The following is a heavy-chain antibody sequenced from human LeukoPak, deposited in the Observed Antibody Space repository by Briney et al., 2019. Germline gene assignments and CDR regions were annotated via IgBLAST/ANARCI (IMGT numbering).Heavy chain of an antibody. CDR1: GYTFTAYY. CDR2: INSDSGDT. J-gene: IGHJ1*01. CDR3: ARAETY. V-gene: IGHV1-2*02. Sequence: ASVKVSCKTSGYTFTAYYIHWVRQAPGRGLEWMGWINSDSGDTNYAPKFQGRVTMTRDTSITTAYLELSGLRPDDTAIYYCARAETYWGQGTLITASS.